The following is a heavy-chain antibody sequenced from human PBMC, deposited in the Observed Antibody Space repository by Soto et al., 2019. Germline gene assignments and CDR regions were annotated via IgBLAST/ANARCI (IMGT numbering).Heavy chain of an antibody. CDR2: TYYRSKWFN. Sequence: SQTRSLTFAIAGDSVASNSSAWNCISQSPSRGLEWLGRTYYRSKWFNNYALSVKSRITINPDTSKNQFSLQLNSVTPEDTAVYYCARGDQGFDYWGQGTLVTVSS. CDR3: ARGDQGFDY. D-gene: IGHD3-16*01. CDR1: GDSVASNSSA. V-gene: IGHV6-1*01. J-gene: IGHJ4*02.